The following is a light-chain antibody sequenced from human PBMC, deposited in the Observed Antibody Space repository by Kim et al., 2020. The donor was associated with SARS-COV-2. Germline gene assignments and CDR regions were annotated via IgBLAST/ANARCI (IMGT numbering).Light chain of an antibody. CDR2: GNN. CDR1: TSNVGKTY. Sequence: QSVLTQPPSASGTPGQSVTISCSGRTSNVGKTYVYWYQQLPGTAPRLLIYGNNQRPSGVPDRFSGSKSGTSASLAISGLRSEDEANYYCAAWDDTLSARVFGGGTKVTVL. V-gene: IGLV1-47*02. CDR3: AAWDDTLSARV. J-gene: IGLJ3*02.